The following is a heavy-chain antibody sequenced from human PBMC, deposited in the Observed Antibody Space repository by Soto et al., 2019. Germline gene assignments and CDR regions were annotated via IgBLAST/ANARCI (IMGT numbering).Heavy chain of an antibody. CDR3: AVITTVRGVIKGFDY. Sequence: GESLKISCKGSGYSFTSYWIGWVRQMPGKGLEWMGIIYPGDSDTRYSPSFQGQVTISADKSISTAYLQWSGLKASDTAMYYCAVITTVRGVIKGFDYWGQGTMVTVSS. J-gene: IGHJ4*02. CDR1: GYSFTSYW. D-gene: IGHD3-10*01. V-gene: IGHV5-51*01. CDR2: IYPGDSDT.